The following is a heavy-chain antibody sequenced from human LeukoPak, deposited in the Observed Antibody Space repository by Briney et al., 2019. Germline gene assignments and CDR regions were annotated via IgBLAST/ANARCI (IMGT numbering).Heavy chain of an antibody. CDR1: GYTFTSYA. CDR2: INAGNGNT. Sequence: ASVKVSCKDSGYTFTSYAMHWVRQAPGQRLEWMGWINAGNGNTKYSQKFQGRVTITRDTSASTAYMELSSLRSEDTAVYYCARDRPKGGDFDYWGQGTLVTVSS. J-gene: IGHJ4*02. CDR3: ARDRPKGGDFDY. V-gene: IGHV1-3*01.